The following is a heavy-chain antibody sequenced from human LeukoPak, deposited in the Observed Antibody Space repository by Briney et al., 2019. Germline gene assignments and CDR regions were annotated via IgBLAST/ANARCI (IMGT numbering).Heavy chain of an antibody. CDR3: ARTNEYSSSFDY. V-gene: IGHV4-59*01. Sequence: PSETLSLTCTVSGGSISSYYWSWIRQPPGKGLEWIGYIYYSGSTNYNPSLKSRVTISVDTSKDQFSLKLSSVTAADTAVYYCARTNEYSSSFDYWGQGTLVTDSS. D-gene: IGHD6-6*01. CDR1: GGSISSYY. CDR2: IYYSGST. J-gene: IGHJ4*02.